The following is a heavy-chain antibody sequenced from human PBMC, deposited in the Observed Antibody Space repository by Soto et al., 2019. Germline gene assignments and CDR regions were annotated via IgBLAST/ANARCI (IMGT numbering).Heavy chain of an antibody. V-gene: IGHV4-31*03. D-gene: IGHD3-3*01. CDR3: ARGSYDFWSGYPPYYYYGMDV. CDR2: IYYSGST. CDR1: GGSISSGGYY. J-gene: IGHJ6*02. Sequence: PSETLSLTCTVSGGSISSGGYYWSWIRQHPGKGLEWVGYIYYSGSTYYNPSLKSRVTISVDTSKNQFSLKLSSVTAADTAVYYCARGSYDFWSGYPPYYYYGMDVWGQGTTVTVSS.